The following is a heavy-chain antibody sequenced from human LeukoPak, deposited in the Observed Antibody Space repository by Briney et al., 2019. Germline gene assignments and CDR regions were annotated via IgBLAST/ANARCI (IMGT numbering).Heavy chain of an antibody. J-gene: IGHJ4*02. D-gene: IGHD6-19*01. Sequence: PGGSLRLSCAASGFTFSSYAMHWVRQAPGKGLEYVSAISSNGGSTYYANSVRGRFTISRDNTRKSLSLQMSSLRSEDTALYYCARESETSGWYDYWGQGTLVTVSS. CDR1: GFTFSSYA. V-gene: IGHV3-64*01. CDR3: ARESETSGWYDY. CDR2: ISSNGGST.